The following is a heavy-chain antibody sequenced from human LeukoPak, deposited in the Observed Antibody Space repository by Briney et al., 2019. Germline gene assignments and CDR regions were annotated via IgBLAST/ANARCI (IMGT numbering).Heavy chain of an antibody. CDR1: GYTFTGYY. CDR3: ARTPTETVVATIYFDY. D-gene: IGHD5-12*01. Sequence: ASVKVSCKASGYTFTGYYMHWVRQAPGQGLEWMGWINPNSGGTNYAQKFQGRVTMTRDTSISTAYMELSRLRSDDTAVYYCARTPTETVVATIYFDYWGQGTLVTASS. J-gene: IGHJ4*02. V-gene: IGHV1-2*02. CDR2: INPNSGGT.